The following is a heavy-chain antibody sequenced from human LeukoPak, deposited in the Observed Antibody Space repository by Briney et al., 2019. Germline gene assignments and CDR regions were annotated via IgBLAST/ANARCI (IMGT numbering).Heavy chain of an antibody. CDR3: ARGLNTVTQIMTY. J-gene: IGHJ4*02. CDR1: GFTVSSNF. Sequence: GGSLRLSSAAYGFTVSSNFMSWVRQAPGKGLEWVSIIYSGGTTYYADSVKGRFTISRDNSKNTLYLQMNNLRTENTAIYYCARGLNTVTQIMTYWGQGTLVTVSS. V-gene: IGHV3-66*02. D-gene: IGHD4-17*01. CDR2: IYSGGTT.